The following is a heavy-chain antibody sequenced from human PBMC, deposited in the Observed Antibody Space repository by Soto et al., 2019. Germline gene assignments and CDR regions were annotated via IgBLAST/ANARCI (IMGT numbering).Heavy chain of an antibody. J-gene: IGHJ6*02. CDR3: ARVAPEEGNYYYSLDV. V-gene: IGHV4-4*01. CDR1: GGSISSSNW. Sequence: LSLTCAVSGGSISSSNWWNWVRQPPGKGLEWIGEIYHSGLTNYNPSLRSRVTISVDKSKNQFSLKLTSVTAADTAVYFCARVAPEEGNYYYSLDVWGQGTTVTVSS. D-gene: IGHD6-13*01. CDR2: IYHSGLT.